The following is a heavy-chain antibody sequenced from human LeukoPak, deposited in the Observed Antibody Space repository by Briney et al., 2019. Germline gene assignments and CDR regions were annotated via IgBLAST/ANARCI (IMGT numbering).Heavy chain of an antibody. D-gene: IGHD5-24*01. CDR1: GGSISSGVYY. V-gene: IGHV4-30-2*01. CDR2: IYRGGNT. Sequence: SETLSLTCTVSGGSISSGVYYWSWIRQPPGKGLEWIGYIYRGGNTYYNPSLKSRVSMSIDWSENHFSLKLSSVTAADTAVYYCARVRRDGYLGIFDYWGQGTLVTVSS. CDR3: ARVRRDGYLGIFDY. J-gene: IGHJ4*02.